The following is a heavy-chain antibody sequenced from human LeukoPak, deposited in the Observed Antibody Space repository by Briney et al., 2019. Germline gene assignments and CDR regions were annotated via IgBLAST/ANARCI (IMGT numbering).Heavy chain of an antibody. CDR1: GFTFSSYA. V-gene: IGHV3-23*01. D-gene: IGHD3-3*01. CDR2: ISSSGGST. CDR3: AKEGVVIVIGAYFDY. J-gene: IGHJ4*02. Sequence: GGSLILSCAASGFTFSSYAMSWVRQAPGKGLEWVSAISSSGGSTYYAASVKGRFTISRDNSKNTLYLQMNSLRAEDTAVYYCAKEGVVIVIGAYFDYWGQGTLVTVSS.